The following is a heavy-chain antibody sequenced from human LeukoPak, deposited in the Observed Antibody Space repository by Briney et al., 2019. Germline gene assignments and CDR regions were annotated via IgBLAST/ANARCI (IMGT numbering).Heavy chain of an antibody. CDR1: GGSISSYY. CDR2: IYYSGST. CDR3: ARGYIAVAGTSRGKNWFDP. J-gene: IGHJ5*02. Sequence: SETLSLTCTVSGGSISSYYWSWIRQPPGKGLEWIGYIYYSGSTNYNPSLKSRVTISVDTSKNQFSLKLSSVTAADTAVYYCARGYIAVAGTSRGKNWFDPWGQGTLVTVSS. D-gene: IGHD6-19*01. V-gene: IGHV4-59*08.